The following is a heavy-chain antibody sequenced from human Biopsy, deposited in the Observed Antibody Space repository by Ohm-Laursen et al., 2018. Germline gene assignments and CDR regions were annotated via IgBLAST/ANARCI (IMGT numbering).Heavy chain of an antibody. CDR2: INCKTGAT. CDR3: ARDPLNGHKHFDY. D-gene: IGHD2-8*01. J-gene: IGHJ4*02. V-gene: IGHV1-2*02. CDR1: SYTFTDYN. Sequence: SVKVSCKASSYTFTDYNIHWMRQAPGQGLEWLGYINCKTGATNYAQKFQGTVTMTRDTSISSAYLALGSLISADTAIYYCARDPLNGHKHFDYWGQGSLVTVSS.